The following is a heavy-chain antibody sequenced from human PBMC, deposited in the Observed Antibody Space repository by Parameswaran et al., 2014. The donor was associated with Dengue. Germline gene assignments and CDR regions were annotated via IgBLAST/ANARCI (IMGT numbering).Heavy chain of an antibody. V-gene: IGHV1-18*01. CDR3: ARLIYSNSQTAGVGDY. D-gene: IGHD3-3*01. Sequence: WVRQAPGQGLEWMGWISANSGNTNYAQKFQGRVTLTTDTSTSTAYMELRSLRSDDTAFYYCARLIYSNSQTAGVGDYWGQGTLVTVSS. CDR2: ISANSGNT. J-gene: IGHJ4*02.